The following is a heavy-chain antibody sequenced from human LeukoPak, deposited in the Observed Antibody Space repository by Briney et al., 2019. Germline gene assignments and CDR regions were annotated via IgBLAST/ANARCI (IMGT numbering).Heavy chain of an antibody. CDR3: ATLLDDSLVGPSSSFDY. Sequence: KTGGSLRLSCAASGFTFSNAWMTWVRQAPGKGLEWVGRIKTKTDGGTTDYAAPVEGRFTISREDSKNSVYLQMDSLKTEDTAVYYCATLLDDSLVGPSSSFDYWGQGNLVTVSS. D-gene: IGHD1-26*01. V-gene: IGHV3-15*01. CDR2: IKTKTDGGTT. J-gene: IGHJ4*02. CDR1: GFTFSNAW.